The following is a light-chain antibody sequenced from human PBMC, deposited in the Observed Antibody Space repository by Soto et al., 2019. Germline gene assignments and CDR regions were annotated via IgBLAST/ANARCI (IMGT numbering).Light chain of an antibody. J-gene: IGKJ4*01. V-gene: IGKV3-20*01. Sequence: EIVLTQSPGTLSLSPGERATLSGRASQSVSSSHLAWYQQKPGQAPRLLIYGASSRATGIPDRFSGSGSGTDFTLTISRLEPEDFVVYYCQQYGSSPPLTFGGGTKVDIK. CDR3: QQYGSSPPLT. CDR2: GAS. CDR1: QSVSSSH.